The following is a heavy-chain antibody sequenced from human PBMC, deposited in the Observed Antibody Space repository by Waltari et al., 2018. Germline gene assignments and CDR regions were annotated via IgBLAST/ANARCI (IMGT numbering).Heavy chain of an antibody. D-gene: IGHD6-13*01. CDR3: ARGRRIAAASDYYYYMDV. Sequence: QVQLVQSGAEVKKPGASVKVSCKASGYTFTSYDINWVRQAPGQGLEWMGWMNPNSGNTGYAQKFQGRVTITRNTSISTAYMELSSLRSEDTAVYYCARGRRIAAASDYYYYMDVWGKGTTVTVSS. J-gene: IGHJ6*03. CDR1: GYTFTSYD. CDR2: MNPNSGNT. V-gene: IGHV1-8*03.